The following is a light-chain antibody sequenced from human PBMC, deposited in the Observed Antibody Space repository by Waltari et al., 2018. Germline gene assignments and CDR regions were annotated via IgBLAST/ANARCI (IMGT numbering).Light chain of an antibody. Sequence: DIQMTQSPSSRSASVGDRVTLTCRESQSISSYLNWYQQKPGKAPKLLIDAASSLQSGVPSRFSGSGSGTGFTLPISSLQPEDFATYYCQQSYSTPFTFGPGTKVDIK. CDR1: QSISSY. V-gene: IGKV1-39*01. CDR2: AAS. CDR3: QQSYSTPFT. J-gene: IGKJ3*01.